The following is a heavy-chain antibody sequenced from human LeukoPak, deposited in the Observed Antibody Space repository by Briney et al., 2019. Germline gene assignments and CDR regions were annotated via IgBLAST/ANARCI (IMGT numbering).Heavy chain of an antibody. V-gene: IGHV3-23*01. CDR2: IFGSGGSA. Sequence: PGGSLRLSCAASGFTFNSYAMYWVRQAPGKGLEWVSGIFGSGGSAHYADSVKGRFTIFRDNSKNTVYPQMNSLRAEDTAVYYCAKTTTGYSSGRYPGWPVDYWGQGTLVTVSS. CDR1: GFTFNSYA. CDR3: AKTTTGYSSGRYPGWPVDY. D-gene: IGHD6-19*01. J-gene: IGHJ4*02.